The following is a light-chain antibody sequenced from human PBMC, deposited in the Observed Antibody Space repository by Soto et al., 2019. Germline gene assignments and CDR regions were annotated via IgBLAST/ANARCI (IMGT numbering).Light chain of an antibody. J-gene: IGKJ4*01. CDR3: QQLNSYPLT. CDR1: QGISSY. V-gene: IGKV1-9*01. Sequence: IQLTQSQSSLAASVGDRVTITCRASQGISSYLAWYQQKKGKAPKILIYAASTLQSGVPSRFRGSGSGTDFTLTLSRLQPEDVETYYCQQLNSYPLTFGGGTKVDIK. CDR2: AAS.